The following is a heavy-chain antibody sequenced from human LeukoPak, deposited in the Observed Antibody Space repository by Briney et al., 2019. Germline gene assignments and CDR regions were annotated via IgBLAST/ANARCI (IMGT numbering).Heavy chain of an antibody. J-gene: IGHJ4*02. V-gene: IGHV1-69*04. CDR1: GGTFSSYA. D-gene: IGHD3-10*01. CDR3: ARELLDYYGSGSYTGFDY. Sequence: SVKVSCKASGGTFSSYAISWVRQAPGQGLEWMGRIIPILGIANYAQKFQGRVTITADKSTSTAYMELSSLRSEDTAVYYCARELLDYYGSGSYTGFDYWGQGTLVTVSS. CDR2: IIPILGIA.